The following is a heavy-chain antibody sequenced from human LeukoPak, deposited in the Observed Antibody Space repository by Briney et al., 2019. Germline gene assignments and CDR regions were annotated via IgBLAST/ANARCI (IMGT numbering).Heavy chain of an antibody. CDR3: ATWAFYHNLDV. CDR2: IKADGSGT. Sequence: GGSLRLSCAASGFNIGPYAMYWVRQGPGRGLEWVSVIKADGSGTFYSDSVRGRFTTSRDNSKNSLYLRMSSLTSDDTALYYCATWAFYHNLDVWGQGTTVAVSS. CDR1: GFNIGPYA. V-gene: IGHV3-43*02. D-gene: IGHD2/OR15-2a*01. J-gene: IGHJ6*02.